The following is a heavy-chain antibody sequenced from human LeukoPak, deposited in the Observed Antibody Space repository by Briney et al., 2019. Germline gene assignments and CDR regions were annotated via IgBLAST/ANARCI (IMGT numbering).Heavy chain of an antibody. D-gene: IGHD3-22*01. CDR1: GFTFSSYS. V-gene: IGHV3-21*01. CDR3: AREGYYYDSSGYPGASFDI. J-gene: IGHJ3*02. Sequence: GGSLRLSCAASGFTFSSYSMNWVRHAPGKGLEWVSYISSSSSYIYYADSVKGRFTISRDNAKNSLYLQMNSLRAEDTAVYYCAREGYYYDSSGYPGASFDIWGQGTMVTVSS. CDR2: ISSSSSYI.